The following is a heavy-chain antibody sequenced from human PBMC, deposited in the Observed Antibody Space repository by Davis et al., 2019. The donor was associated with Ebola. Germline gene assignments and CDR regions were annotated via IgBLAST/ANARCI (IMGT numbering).Heavy chain of an antibody. CDR1: GFTFSSYE. CDR3: SRELRSVGMDV. V-gene: IGHV3-48*03. Sequence: PGGSLRLSCAASGFTFSSYEMNWVRQAPGKGLEWVSYISSSSSTIYYADSVKGRFTISRDNAKNSLYLQMNSLRAEDTAIYYCSRELRSVGMDVWGQGTTVTVSS. CDR2: ISSSSSTI. J-gene: IGHJ6*02. D-gene: IGHD2-21*01.